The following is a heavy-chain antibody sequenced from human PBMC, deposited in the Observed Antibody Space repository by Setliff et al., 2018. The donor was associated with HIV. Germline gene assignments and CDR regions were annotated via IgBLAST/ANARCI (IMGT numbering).Heavy chain of an antibody. V-gene: IGHV4-61*09. CDR3: ARGALQDGTGSYYEGFDY. D-gene: IGHD1-26*01. CDR2: IYTSEST. Sequence: NPSETLSLTCTVSGGSISSGSYYWSWIRQPAGKGLEWIGHIYTSESTNYNPSLKSRVTISVDTSKNQFSLKLSSVTAADTAVYYCARGALQDGTGSYYEGFDYWGQGTLVTVS. J-gene: IGHJ4*02. CDR1: GGSISSGSYY.